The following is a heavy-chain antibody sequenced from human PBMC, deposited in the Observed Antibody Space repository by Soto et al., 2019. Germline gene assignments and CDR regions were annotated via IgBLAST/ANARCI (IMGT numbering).Heavy chain of an antibody. CDR3: TAPSPSGYYRADPIY. J-gene: IGHJ4*02. D-gene: IGHD5-12*01. CDR2: LKSKSDGGTT. CDR1: GFTLSNAW. V-gene: IGHV3-15*01. Sequence: EVQLVESGGGLVKPGGSLRLSCAASGFTLSNAWMSWVRQAPGKGLEWVGRLKSKSDGGTTEYDAPAKGRLTISRDDSKNTLFLQMSSLQAEDTAVYYCTAPSPSGYYRADPIYWGQGTLVTVSS.